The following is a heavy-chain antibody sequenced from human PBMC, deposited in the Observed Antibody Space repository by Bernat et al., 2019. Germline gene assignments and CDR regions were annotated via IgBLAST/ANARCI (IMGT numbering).Heavy chain of an antibody. Sequence: QVQLVESGGGVVQPGRSLRLSCAASGFTFSSYGMHWVRQAPGKGLEWVAVIWYDGSNKYYADSVKGRFTISRDNSKNTLYLQMNSLGAEDTAVYYCARRSVAARDAFDIWGQGTMVTVSS. J-gene: IGHJ3*02. CDR3: ARRSVAARDAFDI. CDR2: IWYDGSNK. D-gene: IGHD6-6*01. CDR1: GFTFSSYG. V-gene: IGHV3-33*01.